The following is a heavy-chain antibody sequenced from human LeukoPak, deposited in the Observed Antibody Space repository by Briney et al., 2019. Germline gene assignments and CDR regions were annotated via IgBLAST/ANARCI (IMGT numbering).Heavy chain of an antibody. J-gene: IGHJ3*02. V-gene: IGHV4-59*01. CDR1: GYSLSTYH. Sequence: PSETLSLTCAVSGYSLSTYHWSCIRDPPRKGREWSGYMFYGGNTNYTPSLKSRVNILVDTSKNQFSLKLTSVTAADTALYYCASNYDASGYSHDAFDIWGQGTMVIVSS. CDR3: ASNYDASGYSHDAFDI. CDR2: MFYGGNT. D-gene: IGHD3-22*01.